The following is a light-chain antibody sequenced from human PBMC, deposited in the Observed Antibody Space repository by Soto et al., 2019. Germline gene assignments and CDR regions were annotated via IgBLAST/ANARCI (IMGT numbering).Light chain of an antibody. CDR2: DVS. CDR1: STDVGGYNY. Sequence: QSALTQPRSVSGSPGQSVTISRTGTSTDVGGYNYVSWYQQHPGKAPKVMIYDVSKRPSGVPDRFSGSKSGNTASLTISGLQAEDEADYYCCSYGGYYNYVFGPGTKVTVL. J-gene: IGLJ1*01. CDR3: CSYGGYYNYV. V-gene: IGLV2-11*01.